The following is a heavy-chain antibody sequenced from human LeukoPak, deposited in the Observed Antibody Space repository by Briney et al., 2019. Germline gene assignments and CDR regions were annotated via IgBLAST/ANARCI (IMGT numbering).Heavy chain of an antibody. CDR2: INSDGSST. V-gene: IGHV3-74*01. CDR3: ARYSSGWYEAFDI. J-gene: IGHJ3*02. D-gene: IGHD6-19*01. CDR1: GFTFSSYG. Sequence: GRSLRLSCAASGFTFSSYGMHWVRQAPGKGLVWVSRINSDGSSTTYADSVKGRFTISRDNAKNTLYLQMSSLRVEDTAVYYCARYSSGWYEAFDIWGQGTMVTVSS.